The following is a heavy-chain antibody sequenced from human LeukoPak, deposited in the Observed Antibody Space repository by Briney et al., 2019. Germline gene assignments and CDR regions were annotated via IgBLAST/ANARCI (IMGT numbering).Heavy chain of an antibody. V-gene: IGHV3-23*01. D-gene: IGHD4-17*01. CDR1: GFTFNLYA. CDR2: VRGSGITT. Sequence: GGSLRLSCEASGFTFNLYALMWVRQAPGKGLEWVSAVRGSGITTQYADSVKGRFIISRDNSRNTLFLHMNSLRVEDTAVYFCARDPNGDYIGAFEFWGQGTMVTVSS. CDR3: ARDPNGDYIGAFEF. J-gene: IGHJ3*01.